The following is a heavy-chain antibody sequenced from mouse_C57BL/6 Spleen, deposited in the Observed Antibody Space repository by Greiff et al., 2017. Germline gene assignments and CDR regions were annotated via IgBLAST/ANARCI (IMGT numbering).Heavy chain of an antibody. V-gene: IGHV1-52*01. CDR2: IDPSDSET. CDR3: AKGGGYVNYVDY. Sequence: QVQLQQPGAELVRPGSSVKLSCKASGYTFTSYWMHWVKQRPIQGLEWIGNIDPSDSETNYNQKFKDKATLTVDKSSSTAYMQLSSLTSEDSAVYYCAKGGGYVNYVDYWGQGTTLTVSS. J-gene: IGHJ2*01. CDR1: GYTFTSYW. D-gene: IGHD1-1*02.